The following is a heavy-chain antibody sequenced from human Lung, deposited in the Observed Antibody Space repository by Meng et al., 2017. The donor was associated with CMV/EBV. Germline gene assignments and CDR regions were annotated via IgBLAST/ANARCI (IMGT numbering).Heavy chain of an antibody. J-gene: IGHJ4*02. Sequence: QVQLPQSGPGLVKPSQTLSLTCAISGDIVSSNSAAWHWIRQSPSGGLEWLGRTYYRSKWYHEYAVSVKSRITISPDTPKNQFSLQLNSMTPEDTAVYYCARGINGGCGDWGQGTLVTVSS. CDR3: ARGINGGCGD. CDR1: GDIVSSNSAA. CDR2: TYYRSKWYH. V-gene: IGHV6-1*01. D-gene: IGHD4-23*01.